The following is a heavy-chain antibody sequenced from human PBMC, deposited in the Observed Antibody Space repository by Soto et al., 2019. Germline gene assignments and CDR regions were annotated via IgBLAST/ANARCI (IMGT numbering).Heavy chain of an antibody. Sequence: PSETLSLTCAVYGGSFSGYYWSWIRQPPGKGLEWIGEINHSGSTNYNPSLKSRVTISVDTSKNQFSLKLSSVTAADTAVYYCARGPLPLHQVFNYWGQGTLVP. CDR1: GGSFSGYY. V-gene: IGHV4-34*01. CDR2: INHSGST. CDR3: ARGPLPLHQVFNY. J-gene: IGHJ4*02.